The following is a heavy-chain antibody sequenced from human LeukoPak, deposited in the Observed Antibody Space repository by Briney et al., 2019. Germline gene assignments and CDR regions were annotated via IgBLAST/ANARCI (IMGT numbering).Heavy chain of an antibody. D-gene: IGHD5-18*01. CDR1: GGSISSYY. V-gene: IGHV4-59*01. Sequence: SEILSLTCTVSGGSISSYYWSWIRLPPGKGLEWIGYIYYTGATYYNPSLKSRVTISLDTSKNQFSLKLSSVTAADAAVYCCARAGYSYGTGYYFDYWGQGALVTVSS. CDR2: IYYTGAT. J-gene: IGHJ4*02. CDR3: ARAGYSYGTGYYFDY.